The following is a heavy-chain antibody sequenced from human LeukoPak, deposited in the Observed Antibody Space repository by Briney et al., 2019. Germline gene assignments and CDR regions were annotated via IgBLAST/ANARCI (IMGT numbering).Heavy chain of an antibody. CDR1: GFTFSDHY. D-gene: IGHD2-21*01. CDR3: ARDGIVVMSTYGMDV. Sequence: GGSLRLSCAASGFTFSDHYMDWVRQAPGKGLEWVGRTRNKANSYTTEYAASVKGRFTISRDDSKNSLYLQMNSLKTEDTAVYYCARDGIVVMSTYGMDVWGQGTTVTVSS. J-gene: IGHJ6*02. CDR2: TRNKANSYTT. V-gene: IGHV3-72*01.